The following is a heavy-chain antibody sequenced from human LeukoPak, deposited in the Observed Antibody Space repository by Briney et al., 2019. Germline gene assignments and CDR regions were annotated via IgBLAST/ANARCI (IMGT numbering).Heavy chain of an antibody. V-gene: IGHV1-18*01. CDR1: GYTFTSYG. D-gene: IGHD3-10*01. CDR3: ARVDPLKLFRGAFDY. J-gene: IGHJ4*02. CDR2: ISAYNGNT. Sequence: ASVKVSCKASGYTFTSYGISWVRQAPGQGLEWMGWISAYNGNTNYAQKLQGRVTMTTDTSTSTAYMELRSLRSDDTAVYYCARVDPLKLFRGAFDYWGQGTLVTVSS.